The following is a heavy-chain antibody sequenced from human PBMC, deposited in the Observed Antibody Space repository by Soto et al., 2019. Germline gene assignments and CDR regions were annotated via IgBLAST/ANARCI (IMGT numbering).Heavy chain of an antibody. J-gene: IGHJ6*02. CDR3: ARGIQWRYGMDV. D-gene: IGHD5-12*01. CDR1: GFTFNSHW. CDR2: INGDGSST. Sequence: EVQLVESGGGLVQPGGSLRLSCAAAGFTFNSHWMHWVRQAPGKGLVWVSRINGDGSSTFYADSVKGRFTVSRDNAKNTLYLHMNSLRAEDTAVYYCARGIQWRYGMDVWGQGTTVTVSS. V-gene: IGHV3-74*01.